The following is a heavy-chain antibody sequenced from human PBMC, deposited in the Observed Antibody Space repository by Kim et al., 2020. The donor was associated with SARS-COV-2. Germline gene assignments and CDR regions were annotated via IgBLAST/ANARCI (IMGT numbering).Heavy chain of an antibody. D-gene: IGHD3-9*01. V-gene: IGHV1-69*13. Sequence: SVKVSCKASGGTFSSYAISWVRQAPGQGLEWMGGIIPIFGTANYAQKFQGRVTLTADESTSTAYMELSSLRSEDTAVYYCANGDILTGYRNRNSPEYYYYDMDVWGQGTTVTVSS. J-gene: IGHJ6*02. CDR1: GGTFSSYA. CDR3: ANGDILTGYRNRNSPEYYYYDMDV. CDR2: IIPIFGTA.